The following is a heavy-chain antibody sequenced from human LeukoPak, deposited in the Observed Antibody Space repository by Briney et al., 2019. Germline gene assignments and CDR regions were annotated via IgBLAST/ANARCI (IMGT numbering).Heavy chain of an antibody. CDR3: ARSSLGNYRTAFDI. V-gene: IGHV3-13*01. CDR1: GFTFSSYD. D-gene: IGHD1-14*01. CDR2: IGTAGDT. J-gene: IGHJ3*02. Sequence: GGSLRLSCAASGFTFSSYDMHWVRQATGKGLEWVSAIGTAGDTYYPGSVKGRFTISRENAKNSLYLQMNSLRAGDTAVYYCARSSLGNYRTAFDIWGQGTMVTVSS.